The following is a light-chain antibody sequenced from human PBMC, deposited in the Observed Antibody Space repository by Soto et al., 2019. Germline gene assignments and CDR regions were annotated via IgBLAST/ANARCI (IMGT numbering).Light chain of an antibody. CDR2: LGS. Sequence: DIVMTQSPLSLPVTPGEPASISCRSSQSLLRSDGYNYLDWYLQKPGQSPQLLIYLGSTRAPGGADRFSGSGSGTDFTLNISRVEAADIGVYYCRHALHSSPIFTFGPGTKVDLK. J-gene: IGKJ3*01. CDR3: RHALHSSPIFT. CDR1: QSLLRSDGYNY. V-gene: IGKV2-28*01.